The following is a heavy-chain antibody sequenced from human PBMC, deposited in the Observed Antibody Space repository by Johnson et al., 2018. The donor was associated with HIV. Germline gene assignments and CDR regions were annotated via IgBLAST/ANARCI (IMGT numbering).Heavy chain of an antibody. CDR2: ISFDGNLK. V-gene: IGHV3-33*08. Sequence: QVQLVESGGGVVQPGKSLTLSCVGSGLSFSNFGIHWVRQAPGKGPEWVAVISFDGNLKKYADSVKGRFTISRDNSKNTLYLQMNSLRVEDTAVYYCARALGTAVGAFDIWGQGTMVTVSS. J-gene: IGHJ3*02. D-gene: IGHD4-23*01. CDR1: GLSFSNFG. CDR3: ARALGTAVGAFDI.